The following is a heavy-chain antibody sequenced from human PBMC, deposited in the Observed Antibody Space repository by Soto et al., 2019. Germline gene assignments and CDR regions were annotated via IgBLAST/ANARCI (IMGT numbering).Heavy chain of an antibody. Sequence: QVQLVQSGAEVKRPGASVKLSCRASGYTFTKYAIHWVRQAPGQGLEGMGWINAGNGNTKYSQKFQGRVTITRDTSASTAYMELSSLRSEDTAVYYCARGEGYCSGGTCYRWFDPWGQGSLVTVSS. V-gene: IGHV1-3*01. J-gene: IGHJ5*02. D-gene: IGHD2-15*01. CDR1: GYTFTKYA. CDR2: INAGNGNT. CDR3: ARGEGYCSGGTCYRWFDP.